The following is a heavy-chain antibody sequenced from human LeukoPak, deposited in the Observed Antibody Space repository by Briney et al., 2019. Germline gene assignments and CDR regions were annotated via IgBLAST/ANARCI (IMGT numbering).Heavy chain of an antibody. CDR1: GFTFSSCE. Sequence: GGSLRLSCAASGFTFSSCEMNWVRQAPGKGLEWVSYISSSGSTIYYADSVEGRFTISRDNAKNSLYLQMNSLRAEDTAVYYCAVYYYDSSGYYPFDYWGQGTLVTVSS. CDR2: ISSSGSTI. D-gene: IGHD3-22*01. V-gene: IGHV3-48*03. J-gene: IGHJ4*02. CDR3: AVYYYDSSGYYPFDY.